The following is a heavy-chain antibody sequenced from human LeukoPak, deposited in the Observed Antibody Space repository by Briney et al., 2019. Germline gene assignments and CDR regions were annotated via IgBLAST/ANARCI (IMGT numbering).Heavy chain of an antibody. CDR2: INSGSSTI. V-gene: IGHV3-48*02. CDR1: GFTLSDYS. Sequence: GGSLRLSCAASGFTLSDYSMNWVRQAPGKGLEWVSYINSGSSTIYYVDSVEGRFTISRDNAKNSLYLQMNSLRDEDTAVYHCARTRSKVGTPTFDYWGQGTLVTVSS. CDR3: ARTRSKVGTPTFDY. J-gene: IGHJ4*02. D-gene: IGHD4-23*01.